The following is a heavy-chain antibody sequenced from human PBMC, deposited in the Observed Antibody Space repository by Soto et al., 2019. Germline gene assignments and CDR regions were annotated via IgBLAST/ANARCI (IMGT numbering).Heavy chain of an antibody. CDR2: IFYSGGT. J-gene: IGHJ5*02. CDR1: GGSILDSTYY. V-gene: IGHV4-39*01. CDR3: ARQASGYYYGWFDP. Sequence: QLLLQESGPGLVKPSETLSLTCTVSGGSILDSTYYWAWIRQSPGKGLEWIGTIFYSGGTFYTPSFKRRVNMSVDTSNNQFSLKLSSVTAADTAVYYCARQASGYYYGWFDPWGQGTLVTVSS. D-gene: IGHD3-22*01.